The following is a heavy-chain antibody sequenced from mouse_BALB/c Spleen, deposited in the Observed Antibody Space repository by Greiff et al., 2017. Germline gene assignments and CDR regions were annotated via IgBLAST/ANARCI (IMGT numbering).Heavy chain of an antibody. CDR1: GYTFTSYW. D-gene: IGHD2-14*01. V-gene: IGHV1-7*01. CDR2: INPSTGYT. J-gene: IGHJ2*01. Sequence: LQESGAELAKPGASVKMSCKASGYTFTSYWMHWVKQRPGQGLEWIGYINPSTGYTEYNQKFKDKATLTADKSSSTAYMQLSSLTSEDSAVYYCARKDYRYDNYWGQGTTLTVSS. CDR3: ARKDYRYDNY.